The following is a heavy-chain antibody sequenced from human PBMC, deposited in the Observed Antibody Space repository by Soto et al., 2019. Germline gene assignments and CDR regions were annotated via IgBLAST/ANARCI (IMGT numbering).Heavy chain of an antibody. CDR2: ISYDGSNK. V-gene: IGHV3-30-3*01. D-gene: IGHD4-4*01. Sequence: QVQLVESGGGVVQPGRSLRLSCAASGFTFSSYAMHWVCQAPGKGLEWVAVISYDGSNKYYADSVKGRFTISRDNSKNTLYLQMNSLRAEDTAVYYCARGNYSPDYWVQGTLVTVSS. J-gene: IGHJ4*02. CDR1: GFTFSSYA. CDR3: ARGNYSPDY.